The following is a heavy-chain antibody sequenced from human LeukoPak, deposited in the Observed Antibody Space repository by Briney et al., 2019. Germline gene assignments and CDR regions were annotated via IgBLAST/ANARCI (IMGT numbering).Heavy chain of an antibody. CDR1: GFSFSSYS. J-gene: IGHJ4*02. CDR2: IAYTNTI. V-gene: IGHV3-48*01. CDR3: ARDPHSLDY. Sequence: GGSLRLSCTASGFSFSSYSMNRVRQAPGKGLEWVAYIAYTNTIHYADSVRGRFAISRDSAKNSLYLQLNSLRAEDTAVYYCARDPHSLDYWGQGTRVTVSS.